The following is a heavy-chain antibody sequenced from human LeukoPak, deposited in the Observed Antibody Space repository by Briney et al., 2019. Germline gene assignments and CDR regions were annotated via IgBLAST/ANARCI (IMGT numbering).Heavy chain of an antibody. D-gene: IGHD3-22*01. CDR2: ISGSGGST. CDR3: AKDRSYYYDSSGLDY. V-gene: IGHV3-23*01. J-gene: IGHJ4*02. CDR1: GFTFSSYA. Sequence: GGSLRLSCAASGFTFSSYAMSWVRQAPGKGLEWVSAISGSGGSTYYADSVKGRFTISRDNSKNTLYLQINSLRAEDTAVYYCAKDRSYYYDSSGLDYWGQGTLVTVSS.